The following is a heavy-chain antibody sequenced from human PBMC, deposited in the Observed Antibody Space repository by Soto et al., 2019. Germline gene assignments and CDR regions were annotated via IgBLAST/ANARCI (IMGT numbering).Heavy chain of an antibody. CDR1: GFTFSSHV. V-gene: IGHV3-23*01. Sequence: EVQLLESGGGLVQPGGSLRLSCTASGFTFSSHVMSWVRQAPGKGLEWVSAASARSSNTYYADSVKGRFTISRDNSKSTVYLRLDSLRVEDTAVYHSAKQETSLGPRGYRSSWYWLFDPGGQGTLVVVTS. CDR2: ASARSSNT. J-gene: IGHJ5*02. CDR3: AKQETSLGPRGYRSSWYWLFDP. D-gene: IGHD2-8*02.